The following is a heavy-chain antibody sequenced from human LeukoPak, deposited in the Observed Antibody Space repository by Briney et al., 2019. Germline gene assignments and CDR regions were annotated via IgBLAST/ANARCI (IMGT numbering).Heavy chain of an antibody. CDR2: INSDGINT. V-gene: IGHV3-74*01. CDR1: GFTFSNYW. CDR3: ARAVVPVISQHYFDY. J-gene: IGHJ4*02. D-gene: IGHD3-22*01. Sequence: GGSLRLSCAASGFTFSNYWMHWVRQAPGKGLVWVSRINSDGINTSYADSVKGRFTISRDNAKNSLYLQMNSLRAEDTALYYCARAVVPVISQHYFDYWGQGTLVTVSS.